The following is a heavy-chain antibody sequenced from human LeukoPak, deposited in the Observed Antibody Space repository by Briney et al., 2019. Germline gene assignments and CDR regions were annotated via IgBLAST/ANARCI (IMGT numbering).Heavy chain of an antibody. CDR1: GGTFSSYA. CDR2: IIPIFGPP. V-gene: IGHV1-69*05. CDR3: ARDHIGARLWFDP. Sequence: GASVKVSCKASGGTFSSYAISWVRQAPGQGLEWMGGIIPIFGPPNYAQKFQGRVTITTDESTSTAYMELSSLRSEDTAVYYCARDHIGARLWFDPWGQGTLVTVSS. J-gene: IGHJ5*02. D-gene: IGHD6-6*01.